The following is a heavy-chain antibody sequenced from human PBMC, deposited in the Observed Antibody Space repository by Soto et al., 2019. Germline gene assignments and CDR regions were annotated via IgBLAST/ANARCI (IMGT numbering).Heavy chain of an antibody. V-gene: IGHV1-2*02. CDR1: GYTFTALY. CDR2: VNPNTGLT. J-gene: IGHJ5*02. D-gene: IGHD3-9*01. Sequence: ASVKVSCKASGYTFTALYMNWVRQAPGQGLEWMGWVNPNTGLTKYAQKFQGRAIMTRDTSINTAYMELSGLTSDDTAVYYCTTLRLDPWGQGTLVTVSS. CDR3: TTLRLDP.